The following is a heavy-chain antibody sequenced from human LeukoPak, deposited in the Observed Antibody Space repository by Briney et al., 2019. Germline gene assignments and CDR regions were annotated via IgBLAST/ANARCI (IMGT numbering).Heavy chain of an antibody. V-gene: IGHV4-59*01. CDR3: ARDDSSGYYDY. CDR2: IYYSGST. Sequence: SETLSLTCSVSGGSISSYYWSWIRQPPGKGLEWIGYIYYSGSTNYNPSLKSRVTISVDTSKNQFSLKLSSVTAADTAVYYCARDDSSGYYDYWGQGTLVTVSS. J-gene: IGHJ4*02. CDR1: GGSISSYY. D-gene: IGHD3-22*01.